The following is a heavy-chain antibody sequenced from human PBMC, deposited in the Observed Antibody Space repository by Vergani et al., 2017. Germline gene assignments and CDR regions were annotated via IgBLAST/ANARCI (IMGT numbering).Heavy chain of an antibody. V-gene: IGHV3-13*01. CDR2: IGTAGDT. Sequence: EVQLVESGGGLIQPGGSLRLSCAASGFTVSSYDMHWVRQATGKGLEWVSAIGTAGDTYYPGSVKGRFTISRDNSKNTLYLQMNSLRAEDTAVYYCAKDKGCSSTSCYHYYYYYGMDVWGKGTTVTVSS. J-gene: IGHJ6*04. CDR1: GFTVSSYD. CDR3: AKDKGCSSTSCYHYYYYYGMDV. D-gene: IGHD2-2*01.